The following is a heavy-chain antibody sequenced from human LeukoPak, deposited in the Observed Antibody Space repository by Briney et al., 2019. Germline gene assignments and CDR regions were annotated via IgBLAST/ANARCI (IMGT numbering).Heavy chain of an antibody. D-gene: IGHD3-22*01. CDR2: IYSGGST. CDR1: GFTFSSYA. J-gene: IGHJ4*02. Sequence: GGSLRLSCAASGFTFSSYAMSWVRQAPGKGLEWVSVIYSGGSTYYADSVKGRFTISRDNSKNTLYLQMNSLRAEDTAVYYCARDSGYYDSSGSSPYYFDYWGQGTLVTVSS. V-gene: IGHV3-53*01. CDR3: ARDSGYYDSSGSSPYYFDY.